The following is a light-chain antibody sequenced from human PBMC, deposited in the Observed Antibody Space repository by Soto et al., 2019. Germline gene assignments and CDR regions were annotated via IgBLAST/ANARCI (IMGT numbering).Light chain of an antibody. CDR1: SSNIGSNT. CDR2: TNN. Sequence: QSVLTQPPSASXXPGQRVTISCSGSSSNIGSNTVSWYQQLPGTAPKLLIYTNNQRPSGVPDRFSGSKSGTSASLAISGLQSEDEADYYCAVWDDSLNGFFVFGTGTKLTVL. V-gene: IGLV1-44*01. CDR3: AVWDDSLNGFFV. J-gene: IGLJ1*01.